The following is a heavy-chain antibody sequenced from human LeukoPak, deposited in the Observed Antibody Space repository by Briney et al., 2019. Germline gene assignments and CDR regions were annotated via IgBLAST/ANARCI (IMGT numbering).Heavy chain of an antibody. CDR3: ARPLYGDYVGPFDC. J-gene: IGHJ4*02. Sequence: TPSETLSLTCTVSGGSISSSSYYWGWIRQPPGKGLEWIGSIYYSGSTYYNPSLKSRVTISVDTSKNQFSLKLSSVTAADTAVYYCARPLYGDYVGPFDCWGQGTLVTVSS. V-gene: IGHV4-39*01. D-gene: IGHD4-17*01. CDR2: IYYSGST. CDR1: GGSISSSSYY.